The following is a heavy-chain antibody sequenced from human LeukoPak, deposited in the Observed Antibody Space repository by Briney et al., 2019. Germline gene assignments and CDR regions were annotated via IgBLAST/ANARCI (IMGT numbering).Heavy chain of an antibody. CDR2: INSDGSST. J-gene: IGHJ4*02. CDR1: GFTFSSYW. CDR3: ARDSLLWFGEPFDY. Sequence: GGSLRLSCAASGFTFSSYWMHWVRQAPGKGLVWVSRINSDGSSTSYADSVKGRYTISRDNAKNTLYLQMNSLRAEDTAVYYCARDSLLWFGEPFDYWGQGTLVTVSS. D-gene: IGHD3-10*01. V-gene: IGHV3-74*01.